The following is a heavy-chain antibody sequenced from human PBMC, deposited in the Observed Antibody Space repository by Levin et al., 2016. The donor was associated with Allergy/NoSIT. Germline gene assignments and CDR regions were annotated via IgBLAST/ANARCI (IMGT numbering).Heavy chain of an antibody. CDR2: ISYDGTNK. Sequence: GGSLRLSCANSGFTFSSYAMHWVRQAPGKGLEWVAVISYDGTNKYYADSVKGRFTIARDNSKNTLYLQMNSLTAEDTAVYYCARDPYYYGSGIGGSFDYWGQGTLVTVSS. V-gene: IGHV3-30-3*01. CDR1: GFTFSSYA. CDR3: ARDPYYYGSGIGGSFDY. J-gene: IGHJ4*02. D-gene: IGHD3-10*01.